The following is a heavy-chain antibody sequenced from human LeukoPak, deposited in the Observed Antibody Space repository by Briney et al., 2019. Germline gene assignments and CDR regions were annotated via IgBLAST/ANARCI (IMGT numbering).Heavy chain of an antibody. CDR1: GYTFTGYY. CDR2: INPNSGGT. J-gene: IGHJ5*02. D-gene: IGHD6-19*01. V-gene: IGHV1-2*02. CDR3: ARDRYSSGWLTSNWFDP. Sequence: ASVKVSCKASGYTFTGYYMHWVRQAPGQGLEWMGWINPNSGGTNYAQKFQGRVTMTRDTSISTAYMELSSLRSEDTAVYYCARDRYSSGWLTSNWFDPWGQGTLVTVSS.